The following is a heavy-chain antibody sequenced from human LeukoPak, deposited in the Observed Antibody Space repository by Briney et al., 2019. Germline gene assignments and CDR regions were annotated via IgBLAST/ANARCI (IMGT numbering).Heavy chain of an antibody. V-gene: IGHV4-39*01. D-gene: IGHD6-6*01. CDR3: ARPQFIAARPGSFDY. CDR1: GGSISSSRYY. Sequence: PSETLSLTCTVSGGSISSSRYYWGWIRQPPGKGLEWIGSFYYSGSTYYNPSLKSRLTISVDTSKNQFSLKLSSVTAADTAVYYCARPQFIAARPGSFDYWGQGTLVTVSS. CDR2: FYYSGST. J-gene: IGHJ4*02.